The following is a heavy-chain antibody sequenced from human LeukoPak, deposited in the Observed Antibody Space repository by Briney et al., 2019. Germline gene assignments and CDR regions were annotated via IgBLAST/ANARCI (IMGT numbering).Heavy chain of an antibody. Sequence: SVKVSCKASGGTFSSYAISWVRQAPGQGLEWMGGIIPIFGTANYAQKFQGRVTITTDESTSTAYMELSSLRSEDTAVYYCATTYYDSSGYYPTYYFDYWGQGTLVTVSS. CDR1: GGTFSSYA. D-gene: IGHD3-22*01. CDR3: ATTYYDSSGYYPTYYFDY. V-gene: IGHV1-69*05. J-gene: IGHJ4*02. CDR2: IIPIFGTA.